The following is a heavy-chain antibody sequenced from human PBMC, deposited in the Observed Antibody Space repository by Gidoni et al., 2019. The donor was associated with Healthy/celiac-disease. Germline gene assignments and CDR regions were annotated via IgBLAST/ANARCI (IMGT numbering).Heavy chain of an antibody. J-gene: IGHJ4*02. CDR1: GFTFRSYE. Sequence: EVPLVESGGGLVQPGGSLLLSCAAPGFTFRSYEMNWVRQAPGKGLERVSYSSSSGSTIYYADSVKGRFTISRDNAKNSLYLQMNSLRAEDTAVYYCARIRRAVADWGQGTLVTVSS. D-gene: IGHD6-19*01. V-gene: IGHV3-48*03. CDR2: SSSSGSTI. CDR3: ARIRRAVAD.